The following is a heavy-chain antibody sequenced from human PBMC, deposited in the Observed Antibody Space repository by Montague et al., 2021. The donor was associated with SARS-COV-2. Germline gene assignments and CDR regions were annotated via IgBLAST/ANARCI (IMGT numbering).Heavy chain of an antibody. CDR3: ARQSVNYYDSSGYPFDY. CDR1: GGSISSSSYY. J-gene: IGHJ4*02. CDR2: IYYSGST. D-gene: IGHD3-22*01. Sequence: ETLSLTCTVSGGSISSSSYYWGWIRQPPGKGLEWIGSIYYSGSTYYNPSLKSRVTISVDTSKNQFSLKLSSVTAADTAVYYCARQSVNYYDSSGYPFDYWGQGTLVTVSS. V-gene: IGHV4-39*01.